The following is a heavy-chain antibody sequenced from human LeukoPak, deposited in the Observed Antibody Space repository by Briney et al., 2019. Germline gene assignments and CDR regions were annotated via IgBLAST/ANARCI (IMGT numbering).Heavy chain of an antibody. D-gene: IGHD6-6*01. CDR2: INHSGST. CDR1: GVSFSGYY. CDR3: ARDRGSIAAALGGFDP. V-gene: IGHV4-34*09. Sequence: SETLSLTCAVYGVSFSGYYWSWIRQPPGKGLEWIGEINHSGSTYYNPSLKSRVTISVDTSKNQFSLKLSSVTAADTAVYYCARDRGSIAAALGGFDPWGQGTLVTVSS. J-gene: IGHJ5*02.